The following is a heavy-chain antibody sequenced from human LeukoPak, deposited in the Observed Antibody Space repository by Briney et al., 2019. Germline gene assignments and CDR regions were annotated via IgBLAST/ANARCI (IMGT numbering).Heavy chain of an antibody. CDR1: GGSISSSSYY. D-gene: IGHD1/OR15-1a*01. J-gene: IGHJ4*02. Sequence: PSETLSLTCTVSGGSISSSSYYWGWIRQPPGKGLEWIGSIYYSGSTYYNPSLKSRVTISVDTSKNQFSLKLSSVTAADTAVYYCARDLGHWDTDYWGQGALVTVSS. CDR2: IYYSGST. V-gene: IGHV4-39*07. CDR3: ARDLGHWDTDY.